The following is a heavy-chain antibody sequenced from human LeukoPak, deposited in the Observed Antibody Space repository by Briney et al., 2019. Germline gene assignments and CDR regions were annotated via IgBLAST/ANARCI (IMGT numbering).Heavy chain of an antibody. D-gene: IGHD5-18*01. CDR2: INPQSGGT. Sequence: ASVKVSCKASGYTFTSYGISWVRQAPGQGLEWMGWINPQSGGTNYAQKFQGRVTMTRDMSTSTVYMELSSLRSEDTAVCYCARNKLWSSPFDYWGQGTLVTVSS. J-gene: IGHJ4*02. CDR3: ARNKLWSSPFDY. V-gene: IGHV1-18*01. CDR1: GYTFTSYG.